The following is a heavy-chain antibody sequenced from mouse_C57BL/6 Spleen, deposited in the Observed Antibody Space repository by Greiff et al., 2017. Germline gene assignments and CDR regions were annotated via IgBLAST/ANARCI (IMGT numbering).Heavy chain of an antibody. CDR2: INPNNGGT. D-gene: IGHD1-1*01. CDR3: ARGFYYYGSSYVDYYAMDY. J-gene: IGHJ4*01. Sequence: EVQLQQSGPELVKPGASVKMSCKASGYTFTDYNMHWVKQSHGKSLEWIGYINPNNGGTSYNQKFKGKATLTVNKSSSTAYMELRSLTSEDSAVYYFARGFYYYGSSYVDYYAMDYWGQGTSVTVSS. V-gene: IGHV1-22*01. CDR1: GYTFTDYN.